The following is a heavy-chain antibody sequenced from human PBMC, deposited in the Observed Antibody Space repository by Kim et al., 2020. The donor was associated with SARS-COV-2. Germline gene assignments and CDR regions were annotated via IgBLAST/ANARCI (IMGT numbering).Heavy chain of an antibody. J-gene: IGHJ6*01. D-gene: IGHD3-3*02. CDR2: INSNGGST. CDR1: GFTFSSYS. V-gene: IGHV3-74*01. Sequence: GGSLRLSCAASGFTFSSYSMNWVRQAPGKGLEWVSGINSNGGSTSYADSVKGRFTISRDNSKNTLYLQMNSLRAEDTAVYYCAKDRGISVPDYYGQDVWG. CDR3: AKDRGISVPDYYGQDV.